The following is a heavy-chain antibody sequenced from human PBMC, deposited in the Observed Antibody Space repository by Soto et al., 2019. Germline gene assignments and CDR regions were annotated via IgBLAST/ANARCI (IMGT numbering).Heavy chain of an antibody. V-gene: IGHV4-39*01. D-gene: IGHD6-13*01. CDR2: IYYSGST. CDR3: ARPIASSRDRRDY. CDR1: GDSISSSSHY. Sequence: SETVSHTCTISGDSISSSSHYCGWIREAAGKGLEWIASIYYSGSTHYNPSLKSRVTISGDSSKKQFSLKVHSPTAADKAISYCARPIASSRDRRDYWGQGALVTVS. J-gene: IGHJ4*02.